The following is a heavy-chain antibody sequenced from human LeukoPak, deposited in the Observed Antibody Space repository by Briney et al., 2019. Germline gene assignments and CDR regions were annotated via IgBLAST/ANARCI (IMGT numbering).Heavy chain of an antibody. V-gene: IGHV1-8*01. CDR3: ATSGGYSYGYVRNYYYYGMDV. J-gene: IGHJ6*02. CDR1: GYTFTSYD. Sequence: ASVKVSCKASGYTFTSYDINWVRQATGQGLEWMGWMNPNSGNTGYAQKFQGRVTMTRNTSISTAYMELSSLRSEDTAVYYCATSGGYSYGYVRNYYYYGMDVWGQGTTVTVSS. CDR2: MNPNSGNT. D-gene: IGHD5-18*01.